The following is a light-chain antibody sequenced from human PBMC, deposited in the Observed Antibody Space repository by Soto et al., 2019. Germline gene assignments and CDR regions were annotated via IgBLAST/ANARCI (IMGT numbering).Light chain of an antibody. CDR1: SSDVGGRDY. J-gene: IGLJ3*02. V-gene: IGLV2-14*01. CDR2: EVT. CDR3: SSFTNRNTWV. Sequence: QSALTQPASVSGSPGQSITISCTGSSSDVGGRDYVSWYQQHPGKAPKVIIYEVTRWPSGVSGRFSGSKSGNTASLTISGLQPDDEADYYCSSFTNRNTWVFGGGTKLTVL.